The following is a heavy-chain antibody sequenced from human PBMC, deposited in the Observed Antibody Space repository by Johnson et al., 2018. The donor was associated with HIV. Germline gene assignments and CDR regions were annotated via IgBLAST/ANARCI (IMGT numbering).Heavy chain of an antibody. D-gene: IGHD2-8*01. Sequence: LVESGGGVVQPGRSLRLSCAASGFTFSSYAMHWVRQAPGKGLEWVAVISYDGSNTYYAESVHGRFTLSRDNSKNTLHLQMNSLRPSDTAVYYCARNSGNGLVLRGDAFDMWGQGTMVNVSS. CDR1: GFTFSSYA. CDR2: ISYDGSNT. J-gene: IGHJ3*02. CDR3: ARNSGNGLVLRGDAFDM. V-gene: IGHV3-30*04.